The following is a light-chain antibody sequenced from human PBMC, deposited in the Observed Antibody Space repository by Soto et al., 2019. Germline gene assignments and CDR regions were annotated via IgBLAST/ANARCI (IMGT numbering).Light chain of an antibody. J-gene: IGKJ1*01. CDR1: QSVSSNY. CDR2: DAS. CDR3: QQRSNWPT. V-gene: IGKV3D-20*02. Sequence: EIVLTQSPGTLSLSPGERATFSCRASQSVSSNYLAWYQQKPGQAPRLLIYDASNRATGIPARFSGSGSGTDFTLTISSLEPDDFAVYYCQQRSNWPTFGQGTKV.